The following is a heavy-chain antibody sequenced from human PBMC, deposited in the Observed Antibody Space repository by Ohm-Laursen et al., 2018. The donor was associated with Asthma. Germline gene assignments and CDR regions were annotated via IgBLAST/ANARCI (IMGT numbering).Heavy chain of an antibody. V-gene: IGHV1-69*10. CDR2: IIPIFGIA. D-gene: IGHD3-22*01. Sequence: SVKVSCKASGGTFSSYAISWVRQAPGQGLEWMGGIIPIFGIANYAQKFQGRVTITADKSTSTAYMELSSLRSEDTAVYYCARQGYYDSSGYLFDWFDPWGQGTLVTVSS. CDR1: GGTFSSYA. J-gene: IGHJ5*02. CDR3: ARQGYYDSSGYLFDWFDP.